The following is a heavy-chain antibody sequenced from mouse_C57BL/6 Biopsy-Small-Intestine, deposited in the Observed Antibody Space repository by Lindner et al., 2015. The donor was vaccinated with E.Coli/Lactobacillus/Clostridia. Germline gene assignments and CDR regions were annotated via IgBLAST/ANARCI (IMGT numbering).Heavy chain of an antibody. CDR1: GGSFNNYA. CDR2: IIPISDIV. J-gene: IGHJ4*01. D-gene: IGHD3-1*01. Sequence: SVKVSCKASGGSFNNYAISWVRQAPGQGLEWMGGIIPISDIVNYAQKFQGKLTITADESMSTVYMELSSLTYEDTAVYYCARDVYSSVFEHFYIDCWGQGTLVTVSS. CDR3: ARDVYSSVFEHFYIDC. V-gene: IGHV1-81*01.